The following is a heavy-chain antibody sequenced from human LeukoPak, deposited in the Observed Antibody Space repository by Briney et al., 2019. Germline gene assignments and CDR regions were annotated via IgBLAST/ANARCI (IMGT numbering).Heavy chain of an antibody. J-gene: IGHJ3*02. Sequence: GESLKISCKGSGYSFTSYWIGWVRQMPGKGLEWMGIIYPGDSDTRYSPSFQGQVTISADKSISTAYLQWSSLKASDTAMYYCARRAYCGGDCAKQKNVGLGAFDIWGQGTMVTVSS. CDR3: ARRAYCGGDCAKQKNVGLGAFDI. V-gene: IGHV5-51*01. D-gene: IGHD2-21*02. CDR2: IYPGDSDT. CDR1: GYSFTSYW.